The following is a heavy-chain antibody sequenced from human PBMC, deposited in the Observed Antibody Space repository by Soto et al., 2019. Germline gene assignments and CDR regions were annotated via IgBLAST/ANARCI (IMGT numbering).Heavy chain of an antibody. CDR1: GFTFSSYG. D-gene: IGHD6-13*01. Sequence: GGSLRLSCAASGFTFSSYGMHWVRQAPGKGLEWVAVISYDGSNKYYADSVKGRFTISRDNSKNTLYLQMNSLRAEDTAVYYCAKDSMGSSWYGLRYYYYGMDVWGQGTTVTVSS. CDR3: AKDSMGSSWYGLRYYYYGMDV. V-gene: IGHV3-30*18. CDR2: ISYDGSNK. J-gene: IGHJ6*02.